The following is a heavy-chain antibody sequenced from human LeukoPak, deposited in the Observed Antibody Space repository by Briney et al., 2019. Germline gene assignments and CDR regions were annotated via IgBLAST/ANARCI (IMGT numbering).Heavy chain of an antibody. CDR3: ARDAKYNWNYGWFDP. V-gene: IGHV1-18*01. J-gene: IGHJ5*02. Sequence: ASVKVSCKASGYTFTSYGISWVRQAPGQGLEWMGWISAYNGNTNYAQKLQGRVTMTTDTSTSTAYMEPRSLRFDDTAVYYCARDAKYNWNYGWFDPWGQGTLVTVSS. D-gene: IGHD1-7*01. CDR2: ISAYNGNT. CDR1: GYTFTSYG.